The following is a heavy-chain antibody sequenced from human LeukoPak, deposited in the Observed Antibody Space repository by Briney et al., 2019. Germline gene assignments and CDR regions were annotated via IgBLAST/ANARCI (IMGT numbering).Heavy chain of an antibody. CDR3: ARVVYSGSWGYFDY. CDR1: GGSISTYY. CDR2: IYYSGST. D-gene: IGHD3-10*01. V-gene: IGHV4-59*13. Sequence: SETLSLTCTVSGGSISTYYWSWIRQSPGKGLEWIGYIYYSGSTSYNPSLKSRVTISIDTSKTQFSLKLSSVTAADTAVYYCARVVYSGSWGYFDYWGQGALVTVSS. J-gene: IGHJ4*02.